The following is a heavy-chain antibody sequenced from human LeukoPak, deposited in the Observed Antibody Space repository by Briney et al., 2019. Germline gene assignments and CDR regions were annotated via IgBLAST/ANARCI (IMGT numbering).Heavy chain of an antibody. V-gene: IGHV3-74*01. CDR3: AKEAAGADFDY. D-gene: IGHD6-13*01. Sequence: GGSLRLSCAASGFTFINYWMHWVRQAPGKGLVWVSRINGVGTTISYADSVKGRFTISRDNAKNTLYLQMNSLRAEDTAVYYCAKEAAGADFDYWGQGTLATVSP. CDR1: GFTFINYW. CDR2: INGVGTTI. J-gene: IGHJ4*02.